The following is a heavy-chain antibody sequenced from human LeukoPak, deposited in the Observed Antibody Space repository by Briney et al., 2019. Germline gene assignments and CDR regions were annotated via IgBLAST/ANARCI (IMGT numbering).Heavy chain of an antibody. Sequence: GASVKVSCKASGYTFTSYDINWVRQATGQGLEWMGWMNPNRGNTGYAQKFQGRVTMTRNTSISTAYMELSSLRSEDTAVYYCARVPIIYNANDGYYYYGMDVWGQGTTVTVSS. CDR2: MNPNRGNT. D-gene: IGHD1-1*01. V-gene: IGHV1-8*01. CDR1: GYTFTSYD. CDR3: ARVPIIYNANDGYYYYGMDV. J-gene: IGHJ6*02.